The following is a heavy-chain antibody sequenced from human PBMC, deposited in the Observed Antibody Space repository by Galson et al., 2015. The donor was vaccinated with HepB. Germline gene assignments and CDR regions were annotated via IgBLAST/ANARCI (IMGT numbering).Heavy chain of an antibody. D-gene: IGHD4-17*01. CDR1: GYTFTSYY. Sequence: SVKVSCKASGYTFTSYYMHWVRQAPGQGLEWMGIINPSGGSTSYAQKFQGRVTMTRDTSTSTVYMELSSLRSEDTAVYYCARDQGSVTYYYYYGMDVWGQGTTVTVSS. J-gene: IGHJ6*02. CDR3: ARDQGSVTYYYYYGMDV. V-gene: IGHV1-46*03. CDR2: INPSGGST.